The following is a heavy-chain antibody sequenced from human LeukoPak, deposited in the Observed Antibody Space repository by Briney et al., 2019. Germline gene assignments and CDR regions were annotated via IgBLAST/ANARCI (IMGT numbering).Heavy chain of an antibody. CDR3: AREGGSSWTYYYYYMDV. Sequence: GGSLRLSCAASGFTFSSYGMHWVRQAPGKGLEWVAFIRYDGSNKYYADSVKGRFTISRDNAKNSLYLQMNSLRAEDTAVYYCAREGGSSWTYYYYYMDVWGKGTTVTVSS. CDR1: GFTFSSYG. V-gene: IGHV3-30*02. D-gene: IGHD6-13*01. CDR2: IRYDGSNK. J-gene: IGHJ6*03.